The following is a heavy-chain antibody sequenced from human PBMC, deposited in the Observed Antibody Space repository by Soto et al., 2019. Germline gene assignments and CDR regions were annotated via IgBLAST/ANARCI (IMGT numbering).Heavy chain of an antibody. J-gene: IGHJ4*02. CDR2: INHSGST. Sequence: SETLSLTCAVYGGSFSGYYWTWIRQPPGTGLEWIGEINHSGSTNYNPSLKSRVTISIDTSKNQYSLKLKSVTAADTAVYYCARDKITGLFDYWGQGTLVTVSS. D-gene: IGHD2-8*02. V-gene: IGHV4-34*01. CDR3: ARDKITGLFDY. CDR1: GGSFSGYY.